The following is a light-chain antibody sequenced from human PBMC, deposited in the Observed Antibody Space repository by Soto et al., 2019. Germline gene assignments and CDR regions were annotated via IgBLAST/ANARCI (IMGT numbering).Light chain of an antibody. CDR1: QSFTNTY. Sequence: EVVLTQSPGTLSLSPGERATLSCRASQSFTNTYLAWYQQKPGQAPRLLIYRASTRATGISDRFSGSASGTDFTLTISRLEPEDFAVYYCQQYGVSPRTFGQGTKVEIK. CDR2: RAS. CDR3: QQYGVSPRT. J-gene: IGKJ1*01. V-gene: IGKV3-20*01.